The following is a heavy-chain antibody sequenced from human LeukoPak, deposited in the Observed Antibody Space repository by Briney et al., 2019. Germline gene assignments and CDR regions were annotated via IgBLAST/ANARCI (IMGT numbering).Heavy chain of an antibody. D-gene: IGHD5-24*01. CDR2: IKQDGSEK. CDR3: ARCRDGYNYYFDY. CDR1: GFTFSSCW. J-gene: IGHJ4*02. Sequence: GGSLRLSCAASGFTFSSCWMSWVRQAPGKGLEWVANIKQDGSEKCYVDSVKGRFTISRDNAKNSLYLQMNSLRAEDTAVYYCARCRDGYNYYFDYWGQGTLVTVSS. V-gene: IGHV3-7*01.